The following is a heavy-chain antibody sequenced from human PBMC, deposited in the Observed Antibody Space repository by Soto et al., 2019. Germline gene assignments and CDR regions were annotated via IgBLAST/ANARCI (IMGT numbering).Heavy chain of an antibody. CDR1: GLNFSSYG. J-gene: IGHJ3*01. CDR2: ISYDGSNK. CDR3: ARDQLYYNDISGRPLNAFDV. V-gene: IGHV3-30*03. Sequence: GGSLRLSCAAAGLNFSSYGMHWVRQAPGKGLEWVAVISYDGSNKYYADSVKGRFTISRDNSKNTLYLQMNSLRAEDTAVYYCARDQLYYNDISGRPLNAFDVSGQGTMVTVSS. D-gene: IGHD3-22*01.